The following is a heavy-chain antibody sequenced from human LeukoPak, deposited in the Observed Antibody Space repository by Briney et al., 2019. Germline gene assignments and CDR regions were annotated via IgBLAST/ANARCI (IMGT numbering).Heavy chain of an antibody. V-gene: IGHV4-59*01. CDR1: GGSISSYY. J-gene: IGHJ4*02. D-gene: IGHD3-16*01. CDR3: ARDGGYYFDY. Sequence: PSETLSLTCTVSGGSISSYYWSWIRQSPGKGLEWIGYIYYSGSTYYNPSLMSRVTMSVDTSKNQSSLKLSSVTAADTAVYYCARDGGYYFDYWGQGTLVTVSS. CDR2: IYYSGST.